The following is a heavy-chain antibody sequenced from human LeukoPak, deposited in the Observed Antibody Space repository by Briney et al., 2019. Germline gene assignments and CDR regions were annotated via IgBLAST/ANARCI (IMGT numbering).Heavy chain of an antibody. Sequence: GGSLRLSCAASGFIFSNTWMNWVRQTPGKGLEWVGRIKTKTDGWTTEYAAPVKGRFTISRDDSKNTLYLQMSSLKTEDTAVYYCTSRLITTNDYWGQGTLVTVSS. CDR1: GFIFSNTW. D-gene: IGHD3-3*01. J-gene: IGHJ4*02. CDR2: IKTKTDGWTT. CDR3: TSRLITTNDY. V-gene: IGHV3-15*01.